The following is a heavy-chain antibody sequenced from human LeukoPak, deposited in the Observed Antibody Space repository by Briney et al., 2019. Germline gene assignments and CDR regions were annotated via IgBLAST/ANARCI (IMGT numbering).Heavy chain of an antibody. J-gene: IGHJ4*02. D-gene: IGHD3-22*01. V-gene: IGHV4-59*01. Sequence: SETLSLTCTASGGSISSYYWSWIRQPPGKGLEWIGYIYYSGSTNYNPSLKSRVTISVDTSKNQFSLKLSSVTAADTAVYYCASTYSSGYYYPFDYWGQGTLVTVSS. CDR3: ASTYSSGYYYPFDY. CDR1: GGSISSYY. CDR2: IYYSGST.